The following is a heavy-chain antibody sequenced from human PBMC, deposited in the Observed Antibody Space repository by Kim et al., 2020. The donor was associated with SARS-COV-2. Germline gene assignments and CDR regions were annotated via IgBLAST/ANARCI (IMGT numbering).Heavy chain of an antibody. CDR2: IYSGGSS. Sequence: GGSLRLSCAASGFSVRSNYMSWVRQAPGKGLEWVSIIYSGGSSYYANSVKGRFTISRHTSENTLYLQMNSLRPEDTAVYFCAKGGSRDYDILTGYYDWGQGTLVTVSS. D-gene: IGHD3-9*01. J-gene: IGHJ4*02. V-gene: IGHV3-53*04. CDR3: AKGGSRDYDILTGYYD. CDR1: GFSVRSNY.